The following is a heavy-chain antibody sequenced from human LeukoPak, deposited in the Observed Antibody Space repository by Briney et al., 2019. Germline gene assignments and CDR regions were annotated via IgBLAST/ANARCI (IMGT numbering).Heavy chain of an antibody. CDR3: ARSGDYGDSVLH. Sequence: KPSGTLPLTCAVSGGSISSSNWWSWVRQPPGKGLEWIGEIYHSGSTNHNPSLKSRVTISVDKSKNQFSLKLSSVTAADTAVYYCARSGDYGDSVLHWGQGTLVTVSS. V-gene: IGHV4-4*02. CDR1: GGSISSSNW. CDR2: IYHSGST. D-gene: IGHD4-17*01. J-gene: IGHJ4*01.